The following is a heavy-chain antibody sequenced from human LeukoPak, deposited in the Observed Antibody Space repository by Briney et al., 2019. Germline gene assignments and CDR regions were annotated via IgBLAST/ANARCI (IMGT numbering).Heavy chain of an antibody. CDR2: ISSSSSYI. V-gene: IGHV3-21*01. Sequence: PGGSLRLSCAASGFTFSSYSMNWVRQAPGKGLEWVSSISSSSSYIHYADSVKGRFTISRDNAKNSLYLQMNSLRAEDTAVYYCATGIVVVIASRDYWGQGTLVTVSS. CDR3: ATGIVVVIASRDY. D-gene: IGHD2-21*01. J-gene: IGHJ4*02. CDR1: GFTFSSYS.